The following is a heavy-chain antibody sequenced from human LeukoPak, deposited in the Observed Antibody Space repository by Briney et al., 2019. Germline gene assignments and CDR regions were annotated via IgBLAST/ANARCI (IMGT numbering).Heavy chain of an antibody. D-gene: IGHD2-2*01. V-gene: IGHV1-69*05. CDR2: IIPIFGTA. J-gene: IGHJ4*02. Sequence: SVKVSCKASRGTFSSYAISWVRQAPGQGLEWMGRIIPIFGTANYAQKFQGRVKITTDESTSTAYMELSSLRSEDPAVYYCARDPYCSSTSCRPRSPNYFDYWGQGTLVTVSS. CDR1: RGTFSSYA. CDR3: ARDPYCSSTSCRPRSPNYFDY.